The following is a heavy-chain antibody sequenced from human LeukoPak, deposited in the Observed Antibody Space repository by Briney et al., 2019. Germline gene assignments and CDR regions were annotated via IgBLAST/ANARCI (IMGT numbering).Heavy chain of an antibody. Sequence: SETLSLTCTISVRPISSYHWSWIRQPPGKGLGWIGYIHYSENTNYNPSLKSRVAISVDTSKSQFSLKLSSVTAADPAVYYCARAKDDSLLWFGEPLYYYGMDVWGQGTTVTVSS. CDR3: ARAKDDSLLWFGEPLYYYGMDV. D-gene: IGHD3-10*01. V-gene: IGHV4-59*01. J-gene: IGHJ6*02. CDR1: VRPISSYH. CDR2: IHYSENT.